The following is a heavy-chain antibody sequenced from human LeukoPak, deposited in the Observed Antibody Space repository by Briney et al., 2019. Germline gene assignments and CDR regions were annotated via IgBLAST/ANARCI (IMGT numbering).Heavy chain of an antibody. CDR1: GFTFSSYA. J-gene: IGHJ4*02. CDR3: ARDPEGPYDSSGFSEKSLDY. D-gene: IGHD3-22*01. V-gene: IGHV3-23*01. Sequence: PGGSLRLSCAASGFTFSSYAMSWVRQAPGKGLEWVSAISGSGGSTYYADSVKGRFTISRDNSKNTLYLQMNSLRAEDTAVYYCARDPEGPYDSSGFSEKSLDYWGQGTLVTVSS. CDR2: ISGSGGST.